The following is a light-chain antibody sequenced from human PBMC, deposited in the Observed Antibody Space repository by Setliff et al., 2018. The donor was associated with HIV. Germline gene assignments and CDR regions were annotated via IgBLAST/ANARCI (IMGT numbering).Light chain of an antibody. V-gene: IGLV2-14*01. Sequence: QSALTQPASVSGSPGQSITISCTGTSTDIGGYNFVSWYQQHPGKAPKVMIYGVNNRPSGVSYRFSGSKSGTSASLAISGLRSEDEADYYCAAWDDSLNGVVFGGGTKVTVL. J-gene: IGLJ2*01. CDR3: AAWDDSLNGVV. CDR1: STDIGGYNF. CDR2: GVN.